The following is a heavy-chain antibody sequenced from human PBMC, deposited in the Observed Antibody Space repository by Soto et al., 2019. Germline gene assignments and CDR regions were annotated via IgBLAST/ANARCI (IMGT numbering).Heavy chain of an antibody. CDR3: AKDRGGGPGNWGTAFEI. Sequence: EVQLVESGGGLAQPGRALRLSCAASGFTFDDYDMHWVRQAPGKGLVWVSGVTWNSGTIVYADSVRGRFTISRDNAKNSLYLQRNSLRAEDTALYLCAKDRGGGPGNWGTAFEIWCQGTMVTVSS. J-gene: IGHJ3*02. V-gene: IGHV3-9*01. CDR2: VTWNSGTI. CDR1: GFTFDDYD. D-gene: IGHD3-16*01.